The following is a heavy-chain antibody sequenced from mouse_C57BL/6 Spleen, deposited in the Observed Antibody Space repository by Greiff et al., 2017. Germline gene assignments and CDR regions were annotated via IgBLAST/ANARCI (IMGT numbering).Heavy chain of an antibody. CDR2: INPGSGGT. CDR3: AREGARYYFDY. V-gene: IGHV1-54*01. J-gene: IGHJ2*01. Sequence: LVESGAELVRPGTSVKVSCKASGYAFTNYLIEWVKQRPGQGLEWIGVINPGSGGTNYNEKFKGKATLTADKSSSTAYMQLSSLTSEDSAVYFCAREGARYYFDYWGQGTTLTVSS. CDR1: GYAFTNYL.